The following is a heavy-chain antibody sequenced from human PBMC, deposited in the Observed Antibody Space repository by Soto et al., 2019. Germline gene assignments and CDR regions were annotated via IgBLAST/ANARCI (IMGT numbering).Heavy chain of an antibody. J-gene: IGHJ3*01. CDR1: CGYITNGGYF. V-gene: IGHV4-31*03. CDR3: ARGSLDYYDSSGLFVGAFDV. Sequence: TLSRTYTVSCGYITNGGYFWSWIRHHPGKVLEWIGYIYYSGRAYYNPSLKSRLTISVDTSKNHFSLKLSSVTAADTAVYYCARGSLDYYDSSGLFVGAFDVWGQGTMVTVSS. D-gene: IGHD3-22*01. CDR2: IYYSGRA.